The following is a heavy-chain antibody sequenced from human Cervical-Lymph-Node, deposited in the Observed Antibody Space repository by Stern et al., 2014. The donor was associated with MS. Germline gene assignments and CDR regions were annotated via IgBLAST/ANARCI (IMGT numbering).Heavy chain of an antibody. CDR3: ARGGSSSSAGDAFNL. V-gene: IGHV3-13*01. CDR1: GFIFSDYD. Sequence: EMQLVESGGGLVQPGGSLRLSCVASGFIFSDYDMHWVRQVPGKGLEWVSSITIGGDTYSSDSVKGRFTISRENPKTSLYLQMTSLRAGDSALYFCARGGSSSSAGDAFNLWGQGTMVTVS. D-gene: IGHD6-6*01. J-gene: IGHJ3*01. CDR2: ITIGGDT.